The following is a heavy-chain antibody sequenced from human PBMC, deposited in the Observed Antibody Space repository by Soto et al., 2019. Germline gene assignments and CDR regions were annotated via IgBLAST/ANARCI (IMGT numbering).Heavy chain of an antibody. V-gene: IGHV4-39*01. Sequence: QLQLQESGPGLVKPSETLSLTCTVSGGSISSSNYYWGWIRQPPGKGLEWIGSIYYTGSTYYNPSLKSRLTMFVDTSKNQFSLKLTSVTAADTAVYYCARPLISETVADDFAFWGQGTLVTVSS. CDR2: IYYTGST. CDR3: ARPLISETVADDFAF. CDR1: GGSISSSNYY. D-gene: IGHD6-13*01. J-gene: IGHJ4*02.